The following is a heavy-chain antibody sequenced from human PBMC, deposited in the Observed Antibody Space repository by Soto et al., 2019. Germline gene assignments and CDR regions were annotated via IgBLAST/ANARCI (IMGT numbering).Heavy chain of an antibody. CDR1: GGSISSSSYY. CDR3: ARLTGTPATYFDY. V-gene: IGHV4-39*01. D-gene: IGHD1-20*01. Sequence: PSETLSLTCTVSGGSISSSSYYWGWIRQPPGKGLEWIGSIYYSGSTYYNPSLKSRVTISVDTSKNQFSLKLSSVTAADTAVYYCARLTGTPATYFDYWGQGTLVTVSS. J-gene: IGHJ4*02. CDR2: IYYSGST.